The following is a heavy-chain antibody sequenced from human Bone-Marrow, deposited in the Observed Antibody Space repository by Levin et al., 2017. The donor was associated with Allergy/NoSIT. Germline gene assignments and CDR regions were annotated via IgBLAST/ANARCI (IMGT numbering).Heavy chain of an antibody. CDR1: GGSISSYY. D-gene: IGHD3-10*01. V-gene: IGHV4-59*08. CDR2: IYYSGST. Sequence: GSLRLSCTVSGGSISSYYWSWIRQPPGKGLEWIGYIYYSGSTNYNPSLKSRVTISVDRSKNQFSLKLSSVTAADTAVYYCARHRDQYYYYGMDVWGQGTTVTVSS. J-gene: IGHJ6*02. CDR3: ARHRDQYYYYGMDV.